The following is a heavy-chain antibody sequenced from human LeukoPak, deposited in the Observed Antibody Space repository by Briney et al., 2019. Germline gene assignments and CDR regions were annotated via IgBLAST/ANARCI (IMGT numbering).Heavy chain of an antibody. J-gene: IGHJ6*03. CDR2: IYTSGST. CDR3: ARVVVVPAEPDDYYYMDV. Sequence: SETLSLTCTVSVGSISSYYWSWIRQPAGRGLEWIGRIYTSGSTNYNPSLKSRVTMSVDTSKNQFSLKLSSVTAADTAVYYCARVVVVPAEPDDYYYMDVWGKGTTVTVSS. CDR1: VGSISSYY. D-gene: IGHD2-2*01. V-gene: IGHV4-4*07.